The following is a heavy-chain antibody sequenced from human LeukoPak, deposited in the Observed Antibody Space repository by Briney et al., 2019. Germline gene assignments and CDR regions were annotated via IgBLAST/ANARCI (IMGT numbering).Heavy chain of an antibody. D-gene: IGHD6-19*01. Sequence: PSETLSLACTVSGVSISSSSYYWGWIRQPPGKGLEWIGSIYYSGTTHYNPSLKSRVTISVDTSKNQFSLKLGSVTAADPAVYYCARGLAVAGGHIDYWGQGTLVTVSS. CDR3: ARGLAVAGGHIDY. J-gene: IGHJ4*02. CDR1: GVSISSSSYY. V-gene: IGHV4-39*07. CDR2: IYYSGTT.